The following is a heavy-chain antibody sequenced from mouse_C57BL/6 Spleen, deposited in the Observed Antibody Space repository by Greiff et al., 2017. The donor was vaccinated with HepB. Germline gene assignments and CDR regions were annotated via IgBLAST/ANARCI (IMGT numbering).Heavy chain of an antibody. Sequence: EVKLMESGGGLVKPGGSLKLSCAASGFTFSDYGMHWVRQAPEKGLEWVAYISSGSSTIYYADTVKGRFTISRDNAKNTLFLQMTSLRSEDTAMYYCARIITTGWYFDVWGTGTTVTVSS. V-gene: IGHV5-17*01. J-gene: IGHJ1*03. D-gene: IGHD1-2*01. CDR1: GFTFSDYG. CDR3: ARIITTGWYFDV. CDR2: ISSGSSTI.